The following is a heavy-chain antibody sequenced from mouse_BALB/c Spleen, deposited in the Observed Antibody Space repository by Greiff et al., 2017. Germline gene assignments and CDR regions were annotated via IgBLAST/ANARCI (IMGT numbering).Heavy chain of an antibody. Sequence: VQLQQSGAELAKPGASVKMSCKASGYTFTSYWMHWVKQRPGQGLEWIGYINPSTGYTEYNQKFKDKATLTADKSSSTAYMQLSSLTSEDSAVYYCARDYGSRVDYWGQGTSVTVSS. CDR3: ARDYGSRVDY. CDR1: GYTFTSYW. V-gene: IGHV1-7*01. CDR2: INPSTGYT. J-gene: IGHJ4*01. D-gene: IGHD1-1*01.